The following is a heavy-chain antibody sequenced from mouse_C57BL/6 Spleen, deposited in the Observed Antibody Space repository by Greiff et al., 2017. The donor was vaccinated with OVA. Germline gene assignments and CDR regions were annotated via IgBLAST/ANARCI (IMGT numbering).Heavy chain of an antibody. D-gene: IGHD1-1*01. J-gene: IGHJ1*03. CDR1: GYAFSSYW. V-gene: IGHV1-80*01. CDR3: AREEDYGSSPYWYFDV. Sequence: VQLQQSGAELVKPGASVKISCKASGYAFSSYWMNWVKQRPGKGLEWIGQIYPGDGDTNYNGKFKGKATLTADKSSSTAYMQLSSLTSEDSAVYFCAREEDYGSSPYWYFDVWGTGTTVTVSS. CDR2: IYPGDGDT.